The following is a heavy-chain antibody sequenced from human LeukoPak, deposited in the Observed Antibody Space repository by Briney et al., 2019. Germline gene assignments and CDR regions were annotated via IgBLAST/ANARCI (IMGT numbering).Heavy chain of an antibody. Sequence: SETLSLTCTVSGGSIGSGSYYWGWIRQPPGKGLEWIGSIYYSGSTYYNPSLKSRVTISVDTSKNQFSLKLSSVTAADTAVYYCASHSVVRVFDYWGQGTLVTVSS. CDR3: ASHSVVRVFDY. J-gene: IGHJ4*02. CDR1: GGSIGSGSYY. V-gene: IGHV4-39*01. D-gene: IGHD2-21*01. CDR2: IYYSGST.